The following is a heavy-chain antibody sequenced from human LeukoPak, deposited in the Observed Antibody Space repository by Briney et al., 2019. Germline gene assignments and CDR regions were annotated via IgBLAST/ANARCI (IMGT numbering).Heavy chain of an antibody. J-gene: IGHJ3*02. CDR2: IIPIFGTA. CDR1: GYTFTSYH. D-gene: IGHD4-17*01. V-gene: IGHV1-69*13. Sequence: ASVKVSCKASGYTFTSYHVHWVRQAPGQGLEWMGGIIPIFGTANYAQKFQGRVTITADESTSTAYMELSSLRSEDTAVYYCARGRPYGAFDIWGQGTMVTVSS. CDR3: ARGRPYGAFDI.